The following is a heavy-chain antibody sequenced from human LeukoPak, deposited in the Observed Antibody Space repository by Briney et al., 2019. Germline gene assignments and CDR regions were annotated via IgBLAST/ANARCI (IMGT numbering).Heavy chain of an antibody. V-gene: IGHV1-69*13. J-gene: IGHJ4*02. CDR3: ARLGYSGYDGRGDF. Sequence: SVKVSCKASGGTFSSYAISWVRQAPGQGLEWMGGIIPIFGTANYAQKFQGRVTITADESTSTAYMELSSLRSEDTAVYYCARLGYSGYDGRGDFWGQGTLVTVSS. CDR2: IIPIFGTA. D-gene: IGHD5-12*01. CDR1: GGTFSSYA.